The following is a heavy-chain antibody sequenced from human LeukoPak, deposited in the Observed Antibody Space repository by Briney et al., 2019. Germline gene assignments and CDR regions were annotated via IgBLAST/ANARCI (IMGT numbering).Heavy chain of an antibody. CDR3: ARGVTTSGSYSDDAFDI. CDR2: MNPNSGNT. V-gene: IGHV1-8*01. CDR1: GYTFTSYD. Sequence: ASVKVSCKASGYTFTSYDINWVRQAPGQGLEWMGWMNPNSGNTGYAQKFQGRVTMTRNTSISTAYMELSSLRSEDTAVYYCARGVTTSGSYSDDAFDIWGQGTMVTVSS. D-gene: IGHD1-26*01. J-gene: IGHJ3*02.